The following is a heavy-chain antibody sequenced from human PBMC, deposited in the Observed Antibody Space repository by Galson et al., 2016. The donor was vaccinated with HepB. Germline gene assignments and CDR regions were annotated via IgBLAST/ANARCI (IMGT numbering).Heavy chain of an antibody. D-gene: IGHD6-13*01. CDR3: SRIRFSSSWYKDY. V-gene: IGHV3-48*04. CDR2: ISSSSRTI. CDR1: GFTFSSYS. J-gene: IGHJ4*02. Sequence: SLRLSCAASGFTFSSYSMSWVRQAPGRGLEWVSYISSSSRTIYYADAVKGRFTISRDNAKNSLFLQLNSLRAEDTAVYYCSRIRFSSSWYKDYWGQGTLVTVSS.